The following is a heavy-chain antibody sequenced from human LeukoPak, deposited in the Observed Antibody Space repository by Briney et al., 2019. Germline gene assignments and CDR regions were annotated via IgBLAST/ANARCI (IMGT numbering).Heavy chain of an antibody. D-gene: IGHD1-26*01. CDR2: IYSGGST. Sequence: GGSLRLSCAASGFTFSHYWMSWVRQAPGKGLEWVSVIYSGGSTYYADSVKGRFTISRDNAKNSLYLQMNSLRAEDTAVYYCARDLIGEMGATDYWGQGTLVTVSS. J-gene: IGHJ4*02. CDR1: GFTFSHYW. CDR3: ARDLIGEMGATDY. V-gene: IGHV3-66*01.